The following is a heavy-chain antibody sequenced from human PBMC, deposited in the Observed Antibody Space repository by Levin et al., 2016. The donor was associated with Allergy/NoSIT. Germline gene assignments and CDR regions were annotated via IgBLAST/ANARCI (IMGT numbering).Heavy chain of an antibody. V-gene: IGHV3-30*02. D-gene: IGHD3-10*01. CDR1: GFSFRTYG. J-gene: IGHJ4*02. CDR2: IRYDGTDK. CDR3: AKDGGYYFDY. Sequence: GGSLRLSCAASGFSFRTYGMHWVRQVPGKGLEWVSFIRYDGTDKYYADSLKGRFIISRDNSRNTLFLQMNSLTVEDTAVYYCAKDGGYYFDYWGQGTLIAVSS.